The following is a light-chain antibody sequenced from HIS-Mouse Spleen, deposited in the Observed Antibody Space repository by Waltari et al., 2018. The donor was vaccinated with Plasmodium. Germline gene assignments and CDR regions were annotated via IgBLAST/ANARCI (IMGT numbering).Light chain of an antibody. J-gene: IGLJ1*01. CDR1: SGSIASNY. CDR3: QSYDSSNDV. CDR2: EDN. V-gene: IGLV6-57*04. Sequence: NFMLTQPHSVSESPGKTVTISCTRSSGSIASNYVPWYQQRPGSAPTTVIYEDNQRPSGVPDRFSGSIDSASNSASLTISGLKTEDEADYYCQSYDSSNDVFGTGTKVTVL.